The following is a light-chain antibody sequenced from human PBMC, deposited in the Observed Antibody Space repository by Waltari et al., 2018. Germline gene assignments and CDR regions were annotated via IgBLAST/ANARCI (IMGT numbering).Light chain of an antibody. J-gene: IGLJ1*01. CDR1: RSALANSNV. V-gene: IGLV2-23*02. CDR3: CSYAGGTTYV. CDR2: EVS. Sequence: QPALTQPASVSGSPGPSITLSCTGTRSALANSNVVSWYQQYPGKAPKFIIYEVSEGPSGVSNRFSGSKSGNTASLTISGLQAEDEADYYCCSYAGGTTYVFGTGTKVTVL.